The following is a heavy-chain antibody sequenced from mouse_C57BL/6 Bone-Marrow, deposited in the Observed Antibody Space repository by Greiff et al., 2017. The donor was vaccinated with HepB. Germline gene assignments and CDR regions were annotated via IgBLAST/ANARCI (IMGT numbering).Heavy chain of an antibody. CDR2: IYWDDDK. Sequence: QVTLKVGGPGRGQADQTLSRTGAGEGVALSKGGRGGRGRRNPTGKGLEWLAHIYWDDDKRYNPSLKSRLTISKDTSRNQVFLKITSVDTADTATYYCARRVDYGSRGCYFDYWGQGTTLTVSS. J-gene: IGHJ2*01. CDR3: ARRVDYGSRGCYFDY. D-gene: IGHD1-1*01. V-gene: IGHV8-12*01. CDR1: GVALSKGGRG.